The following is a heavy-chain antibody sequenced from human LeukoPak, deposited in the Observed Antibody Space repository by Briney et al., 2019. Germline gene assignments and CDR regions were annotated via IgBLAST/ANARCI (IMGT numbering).Heavy chain of an antibody. CDR1: GYTFTTYG. Sequence: ASVKVSCTPSGYTFTTYGISWVRQAPGQGLEWMGWISAYNGNTNYAQKPQGRVTMTTDTSTSTAYMELRSLRSDDTAVYYCARETVLLFDYWGQGTLVTVSS. V-gene: IGHV1-18*01. CDR3: ARETVLLFDY. D-gene: IGHD2-15*01. J-gene: IGHJ4*02. CDR2: ISAYNGNT.